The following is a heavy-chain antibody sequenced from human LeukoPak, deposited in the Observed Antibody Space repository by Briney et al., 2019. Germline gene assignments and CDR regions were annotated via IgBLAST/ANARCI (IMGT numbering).Heavy chain of an antibody. CDR2: IIPIFGTA. Sequence: SVKVSCKASGGTFSRYAISWVRQAPGQGLEWMGGIIPIFGTANYAQKLQGRVTMTTDTSTSTAYMELRSLRSDDTAVYYCAREGDYYDSSGYGDYWGQGTLVTVSS. CDR1: GGTFSRYA. V-gene: IGHV1-69*05. CDR3: AREGDYYDSSGYGDY. D-gene: IGHD3-22*01. J-gene: IGHJ4*02.